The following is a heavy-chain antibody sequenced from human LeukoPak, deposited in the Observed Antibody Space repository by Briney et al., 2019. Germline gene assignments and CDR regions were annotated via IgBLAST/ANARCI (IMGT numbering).Heavy chain of an antibody. CDR1: GFTFSSYA. CDR2: ISGSGGST. V-gene: IGHV3-23*01. Sequence: GGSLRLSCAASGFTFSSYAMSWVRQAPGKGLEWVSAISGSGGSTYYADSVKGRFTISRDNSKNTLYLQMNSLRAEDTAVYYCAKTSAAGSMMGYLDLWGRGTLVTVSS. J-gene: IGHJ2*01. CDR3: AKTSAAGSMMGYLDL. D-gene: IGHD6-13*01.